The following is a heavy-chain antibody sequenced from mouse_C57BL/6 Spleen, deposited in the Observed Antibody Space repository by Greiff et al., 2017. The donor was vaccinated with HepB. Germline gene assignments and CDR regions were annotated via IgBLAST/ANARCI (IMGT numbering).Heavy chain of an antibody. V-gene: IGHV1-64*01. CDR1: GYTFTSYW. J-gene: IGHJ2*01. CDR2: IHPNSGST. D-gene: IGHD6-1*01. Sequence: QVQLQQPGAELVKPGASVKLSCKASGYTFTSYWMHWVKQRPGQGLEWIGMIHPNSGSTNYNEKFKSMATLTVDKSSSTAYMQLSSLTSEDSAVYYCARRKGSLYYFDYWGQGTTLTVSS. CDR3: ARRKGSLYYFDY.